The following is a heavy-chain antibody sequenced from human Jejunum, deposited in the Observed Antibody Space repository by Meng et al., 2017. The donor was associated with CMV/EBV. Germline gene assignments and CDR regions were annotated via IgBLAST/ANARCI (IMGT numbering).Heavy chain of an antibody. CDR2: FQPGGTT. Sequence: GQRAGQGQGLGRPQETPSPTCRGCGGRISGYYGSWVRQPAGKRLEWIGRFQPGGTTNYNPSLENRITVSVDSSKNQFFLKLTSVTAADTAIYYCARECVGEAYDCQWNYWFDPWGRGTLVTVSS. D-gene: IGHD3-16*01. CDR1: GGRISGYY. V-gene: IGHV4-4*07. J-gene: IGHJ5*02. CDR3: ARECVGEAYDCQWNYWFDP.